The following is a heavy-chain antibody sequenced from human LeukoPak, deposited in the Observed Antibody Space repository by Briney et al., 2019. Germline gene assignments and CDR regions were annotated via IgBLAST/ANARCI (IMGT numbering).Heavy chain of an antibody. CDR2: ISNNGGYT. Sequence: GGSLRLSCAASGFTFSSSAMSWVRQAPGKGLEWVSAISNNGGYTYYANSVQGRFTISRDNSKSTLCLQMNSLRAEDTAVYYCAKQLGYCSDGSCYFPYWGQGTLVTVSS. D-gene: IGHD2-15*01. J-gene: IGHJ4*02. CDR1: GFTFSSSA. CDR3: AKQLGYCSDGSCYFPY. V-gene: IGHV3-23*01.